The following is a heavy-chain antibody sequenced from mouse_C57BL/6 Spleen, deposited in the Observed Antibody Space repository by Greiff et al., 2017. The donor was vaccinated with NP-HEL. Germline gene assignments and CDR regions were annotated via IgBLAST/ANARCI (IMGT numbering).Heavy chain of an antibody. J-gene: IGHJ1*03. Sequence: DVKLVESGGGLVKPGGSLKLSCAASGFTFSGYTMSWVRQTPEKRLEWVATISGGGGNTYYPDSVKGRFTISRDNAKNTLYLQMSSLRSEDTALYYCAGQGYPACWYFDVWGTGTTVTVSS. V-gene: IGHV5-9*01. CDR3: AGQGYPACWYFDV. CDR1: GFTFSGYT. D-gene: IGHD2-14*01. CDR2: ISGGGGNT.